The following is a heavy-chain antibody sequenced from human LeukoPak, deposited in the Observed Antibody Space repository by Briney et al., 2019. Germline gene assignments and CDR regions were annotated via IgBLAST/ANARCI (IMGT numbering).Heavy chain of an antibody. Sequence: SETLSLTCTVSGGSISSYYWSWIRQPPGKGLEWIGYIYYSGSTNYNPSLKSRVTISVDTSKNQFSLKLSSVTAADTAVYYCARVVAATFGSYYYYYMDVWGKGTAVTVSS. CDR2: IYYSGST. CDR1: GGSISSYY. V-gene: IGHV4-59*01. D-gene: IGHD2-15*01. CDR3: ARVVAATFGSYYYYYMDV. J-gene: IGHJ6*03.